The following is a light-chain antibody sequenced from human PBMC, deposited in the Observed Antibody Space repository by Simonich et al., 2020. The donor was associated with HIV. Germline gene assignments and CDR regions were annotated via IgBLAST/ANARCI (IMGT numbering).Light chain of an antibody. Sequence: IQLTQSPSTLSASVGDRVTITCRASQSISSWLAWYQQKPGKAPKLLIYKASSLESGVPSRFSGSGSGTEFTLTISSLQSEDFAVYYCQQYNNWPPLTFGGGTKVEIK. CDR1: QSISSW. CDR2: KAS. V-gene: IGKV1-5*03. J-gene: IGKJ4*01. CDR3: QQYNNWPPLT.